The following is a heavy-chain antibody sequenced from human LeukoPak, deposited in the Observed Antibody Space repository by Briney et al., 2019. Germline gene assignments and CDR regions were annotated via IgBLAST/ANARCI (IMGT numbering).Heavy chain of an antibody. Sequence: GGSLRLSCAASGFIVSSNYMSWVRQAPGKGLEWVSVIYSGGSTYYADSVQGRFTISRDNSKNTLYLQMNSLRAEDTAVYYCARAGYSSSWYWDYWGQGTLVTVSS. CDR1: GFIVSSNY. J-gene: IGHJ4*01. CDR3: ARAGYSSSWYWDY. V-gene: IGHV3-53*01. D-gene: IGHD6-13*01. CDR2: IYSGGST.